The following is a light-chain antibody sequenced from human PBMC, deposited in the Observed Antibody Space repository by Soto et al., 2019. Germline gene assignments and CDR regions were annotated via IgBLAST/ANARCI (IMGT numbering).Light chain of an antibody. Sequence: EIVLTQSPGTLSLSPGEGATLSCRASQSVSGTYLAWYQHKPGQAPRLLIYGASNRATGIPDRFSGSGSGTDFTLTISRLEPEDFAVYYCQQYGSSQGITFGQGTRLEIK. CDR2: GAS. CDR1: QSVSGTY. J-gene: IGKJ5*01. CDR3: QQYGSSQGIT. V-gene: IGKV3-20*01.